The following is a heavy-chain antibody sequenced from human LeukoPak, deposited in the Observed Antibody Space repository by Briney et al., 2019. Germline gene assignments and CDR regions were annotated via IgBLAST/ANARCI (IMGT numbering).Heavy chain of an antibody. V-gene: IGHV3-7*01. J-gene: IGHJ4*02. CDR2: INQDGRDK. Sequence: GGSLRLSCAASGFTFSSDWMSWVRQAPGKGLEWVANINQDGRDKSYVDSVRGRSTISRDNARNSLYLQMNSLRAEDTAMYYCAGGAGYWGQGTLVTVSS. CDR1: GFTFSSDW. CDR3: AGGAGY.